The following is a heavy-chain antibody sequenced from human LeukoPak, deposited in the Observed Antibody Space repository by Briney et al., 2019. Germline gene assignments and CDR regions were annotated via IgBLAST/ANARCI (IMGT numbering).Heavy chain of an antibody. CDR3: ARVTYCGTTNCLAVGATLYDY. J-gene: IGHJ4*02. CDR1: GFTVSSNY. D-gene: IGHD2-2*01. Sequence: PGGSLRLSCAASGFTVSSNYMSWVRQAPGKGLEWVSVIYSGGSTYYADSVKGRFTISRDNSKNTLYLQMNSLRAEDTAVYYCARVTYCGTTNCLAVGATLYDYWGQGTLVTVSS. V-gene: IGHV3-66*01. CDR2: IYSGGST.